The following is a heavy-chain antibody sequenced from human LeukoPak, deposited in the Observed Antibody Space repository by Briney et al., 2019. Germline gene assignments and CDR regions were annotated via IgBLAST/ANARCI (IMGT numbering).Heavy chain of an antibody. CDR3: ARRNFPPPYYYMDV. CDR2: IYYSGST. CDR1: GGSISSYY. D-gene: IGHD3-3*01. J-gene: IGHJ6*03. V-gene: IGHV4-59*08. Sequence: SETLSLTCTVSGGSISSYYWSWIRQPPGKGLEWIGYIYYSGSTNYNPSLKSRVTISVDTSKNQFSLKLSSVTAADTAVYYCARRNFPPPYYYMDVGGKGTTVTVSS.